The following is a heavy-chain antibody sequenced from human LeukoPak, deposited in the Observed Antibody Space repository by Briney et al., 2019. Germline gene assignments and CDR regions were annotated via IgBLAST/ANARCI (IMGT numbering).Heavy chain of an antibody. J-gene: IGHJ4*02. D-gene: IGHD5-18*01. V-gene: IGHV4-59*01. CDR2: IYYSGST. CDR3: ARGASGYSYG. Sequence: SETLSLTCTVSGGSISSYYWSWIRQPPGEGLEWIGSIYYSGSTNYNPSLKSRVTISIDTSKNQFSLNLSSVTAADTPVYYCARGASGYSYGWGQGTLVTVSS. CDR1: GGSISSYY.